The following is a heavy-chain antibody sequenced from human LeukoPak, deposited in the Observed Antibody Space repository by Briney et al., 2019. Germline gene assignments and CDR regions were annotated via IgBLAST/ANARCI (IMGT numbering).Heavy chain of an antibody. CDR3: ARDGFGTGSN. CDR2: IKRDGSEK. Sequence: GGSLRLSCAASGLTFSNYWMDWVRQAPGKGLEWAANIKRDGSEKNYVDSVKGRFIISRDNAKNSLYLQMNTLRADDTAVYYCARDGFGTGSNWGQGTLVTVSS. V-gene: IGHV3-7*03. CDR1: GLTFSNYW. J-gene: IGHJ4*02. D-gene: IGHD3-16*01.